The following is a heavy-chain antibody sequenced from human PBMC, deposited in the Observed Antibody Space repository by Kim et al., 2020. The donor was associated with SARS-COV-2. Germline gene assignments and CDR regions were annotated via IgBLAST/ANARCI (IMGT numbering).Heavy chain of an antibody. CDR3: AKHHPSWGPPRYYFDY. CDR2: VSGSGDST. CDR1: GFTFSSYA. Sequence: GGSLRLSCAASGFTFSSYAMSWVRQAPGKGLEWVSTVSGSGDSTYYADSVKGRFTISRDNSKNRLYLQMNSLRAEDTAVYYCAKHHPSWGPPRYYFDYWGQGTLVTVSS. J-gene: IGHJ4*02. V-gene: IGHV3-23*01. D-gene: IGHD7-27*01.